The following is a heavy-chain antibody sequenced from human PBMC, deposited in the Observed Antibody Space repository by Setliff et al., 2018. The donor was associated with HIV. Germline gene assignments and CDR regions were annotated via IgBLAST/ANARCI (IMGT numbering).Heavy chain of an antibody. Sequence: PSETLSLTCTVSGGSISSYYWSWIRQHPVRGLEWIGYIYSSGSTSYTPSLSGSTYYSPSLKSRLTISVDTSKNQFSLRLTSVSDADTAVYYCARGAGLGQEGEYFHHWGQGTLVTVSS. CDR2: IYSSGSTSYTPSLSGST. J-gene: IGHJ1*01. CDR1: GGSISSYY. CDR3: ARGAGLGQEGEYFHH. V-gene: IGHV4-59*06. D-gene: IGHD6-19*01.